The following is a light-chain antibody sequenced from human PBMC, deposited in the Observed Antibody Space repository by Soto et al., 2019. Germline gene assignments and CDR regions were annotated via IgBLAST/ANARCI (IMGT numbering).Light chain of an antibody. CDR2: KAS. CDR3: QQYSIYSYT. J-gene: IGKJ2*01. CDR1: QSISTW. V-gene: IGKV1-5*03. Sequence: DMQMTQSPSTLSASVGDRVTITCRASQSISTWLAWYQQKPGKAPNLLIYKASSLESGVPSRFSGSGSGTEFTLTISSLQPDDFATYYCQQYSIYSYTFGQGTKLEIK.